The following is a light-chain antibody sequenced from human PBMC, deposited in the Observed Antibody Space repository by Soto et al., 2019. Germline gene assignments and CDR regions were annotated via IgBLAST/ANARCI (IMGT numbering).Light chain of an antibody. V-gene: IGKV1-27*01. CDR3: RKYSSVPV. J-gene: IGKJ3*01. CDR1: QDIRNF. Sequence: DIQMTQSPTSLSASVGDRVTITCRASQDIRNFVAWYQQKPGKAPKLLIYAASTLQSEVPSRFSGSGSGTDFTLTINGLQPEDVATYSCRKYSSVPVFGPGTKVEIK. CDR2: AAS.